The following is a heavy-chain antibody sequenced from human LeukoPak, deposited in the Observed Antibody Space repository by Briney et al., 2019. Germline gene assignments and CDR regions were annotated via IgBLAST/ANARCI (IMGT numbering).Heavy chain of an antibody. CDR2: IIPIFGTA. CDR1: GGTFSSYA. J-gene: IGHJ4*02. CDR3: ASNSRDGYNEG. D-gene: IGHD5-24*01. V-gene: IGHV1-69*13. Sequence: ASVKVSCKASGGTFSSYAISWVRQAPGQGLEWMGGIIPIFGTANYAQKFQGRVTITADESTSIAYMELSSLRSEDTAVYYCASNSRDGYNEGWGQGTLVTVSS.